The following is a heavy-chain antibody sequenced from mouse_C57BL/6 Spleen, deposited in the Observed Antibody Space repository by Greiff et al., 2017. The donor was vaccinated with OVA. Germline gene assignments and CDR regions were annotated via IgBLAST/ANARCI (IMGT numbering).Heavy chain of an antibody. V-gene: IGHV1-53*01. D-gene: IGHD1-1*01. CDR3: ARYPVITTIAAGDYMDY. J-gene: IGHJ2*02. Sequence: QVQLQQPGTELVKPGASVKLSCKASGYTFTSYWMHWVKQRPGQGLEWIGNINPSNGCTNYNEKFKSKATLPVDKSSSTAYLQLSSLTSEDSAVYYCARYPVITTIAAGDYMDYWGQGTSLTVSS. CDR1: GYTFTSYW. CDR2: INPSNGCT.